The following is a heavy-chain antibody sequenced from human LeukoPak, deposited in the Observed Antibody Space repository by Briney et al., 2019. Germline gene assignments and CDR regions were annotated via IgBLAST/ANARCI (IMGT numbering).Heavy chain of an antibody. V-gene: IGHV3-23*01. CDR3: ATTLGYSYGYIYFDY. J-gene: IGHJ4*02. Sequence: GGSLRLSCAASGFTFSSYAMSWVRQAPGKGLEWVSTISGSGGSTYYADSVKGRFTISRDNSKNTLYLQMNSLRAEDTAVYYCATTLGYSYGYIYFDYWGQGTLVTVSS. CDR2: ISGSGGST. D-gene: IGHD5-18*01. CDR1: GFTFSSYA.